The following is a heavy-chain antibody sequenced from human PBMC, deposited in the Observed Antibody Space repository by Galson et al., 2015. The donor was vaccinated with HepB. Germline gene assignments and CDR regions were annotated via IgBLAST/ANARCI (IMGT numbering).Heavy chain of an antibody. CDR1: GFTFSNAW. CDR3: TTDGARVGATDGMDY. Sequence: SLRLSCAASGFTFSNAWMSWVRQAPGKGLEWVGRIKSKTDGGTTDYAAPVKGRFTISRDDSKNTLYLQMNSLKTEDTAVYYCTTDGARVGATDGMDYWGQGTLVTVSS. J-gene: IGHJ4*02. D-gene: IGHD1-26*01. CDR2: IKSKTDGGTT. V-gene: IGHV3-15*01.